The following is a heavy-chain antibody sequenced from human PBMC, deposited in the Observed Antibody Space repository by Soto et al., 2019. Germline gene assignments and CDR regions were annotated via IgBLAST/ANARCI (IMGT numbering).Heavy chain of an antibody. D-gene: IGHD2-15*01. V-gene: IGHV3-48*02. CDR3: ARETPSFDS. CDR1: GFTFSDYP. Sequence: PGGSLRLSCAASGFTFSDYPMNWVRQAPGKGLEWVSSIRTISSAIYFADSVRGLFTISRDNARNSLYLQMTSLRDEDTAVYYCARETPSFDSWGHGTLVTVSS. CDR2: IRTISSAI. J-gene: IGHJ4*01.